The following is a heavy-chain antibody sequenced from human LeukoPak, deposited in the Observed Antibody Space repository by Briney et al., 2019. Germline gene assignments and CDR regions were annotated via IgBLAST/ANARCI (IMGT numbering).Heavy chain of an antibody. CDR1: GFTFSSYG. D-gene: IGHD3-22*01. J-gene: IGHJ4*02. CDR3: ARVNTMIVVVTANIDY. V-gene: IGHV3-30*19. Sequence: PGGSLRLSCAASGFTFSSYGMHWVRQAPGKGLEWVAVISYDGSNKYYADSVKGRFTISRDNSKNTLYLQMNSLRAEDTAVYYCARVNTMIVVVTANIDYWGQGTLVTVSS. CDR2: ISYDGSNK.